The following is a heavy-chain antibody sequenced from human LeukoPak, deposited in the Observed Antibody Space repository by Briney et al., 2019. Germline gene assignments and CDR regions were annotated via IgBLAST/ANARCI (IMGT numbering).Heavy chain of an antibody. Sequence: GGSLRLSCAASGFTFSRYGMHWVRQAPGKGLEWVAVISYDGSNKYHADSVKGRFTIPRDNSKNTLYLQMNSLRAEDTAVYYCAKGRGVYDFWSGYYTFDYWGQGTLVTVSS. CDR3: AKGRGVYDFWSGYYTFDY. CDR2: ISYDGSNK. J-gene: IGHJ4*02. CDR1: GFTFSRYG. V-gene: IGHV3-30*18. D-gene: IGHD3-3*01.